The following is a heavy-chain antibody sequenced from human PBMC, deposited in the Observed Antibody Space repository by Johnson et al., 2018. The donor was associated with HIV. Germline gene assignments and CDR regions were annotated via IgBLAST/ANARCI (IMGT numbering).Heavy chain of an antibody. CDR2: IYSGGST. CDR3: ARDGVYSSPHDAFDI. D-gene: IGHD6-13*01. J-gene: IGHJ3*02. CDR1: GFTVSSNY. Sequence: VQLVESGGGLIQPGGSLRLSCAASGFTVSSNYMSWVRQAPGKGLEWVSVIYSGGSTYYADSVKGRFTISRDNSKNTLYLQMNSLRTADTSVYYCARDGVYSSPHDAFDIWGQGTMVTVSS. V-gene: IGHV3-53*01.